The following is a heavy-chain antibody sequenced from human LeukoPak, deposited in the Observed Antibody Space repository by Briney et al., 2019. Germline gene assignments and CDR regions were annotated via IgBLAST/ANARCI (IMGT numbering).Heavy chain of an antibody. CDR2: IRYDGSNK. J-gene: IGHJ4*02. CDR1: GFTFSSYG. D-gene: IGHD3-22*01. V-gene: IGHV3-30*02. CDR3: AKDSPAVNYYDSSGYPSA. Sequence: GGSLRLSCAASGFTFSSYGMHWVRQAPGKGLEWVAFIRYDGSNKYYADSVKGRFTISRDNSKNTLYLQMNSLRAEDTAVYYCAKDSPAVNYYDSSGYPSAWGQGTLVTVSS.